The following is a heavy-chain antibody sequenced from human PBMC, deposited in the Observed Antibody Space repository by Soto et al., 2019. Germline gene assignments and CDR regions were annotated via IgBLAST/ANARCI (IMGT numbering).Heavy chain of an antibody. CDR2: IYYSGSS. Sequence: SETLSLTCTASGGSISSYYWSWIRQPPGKGLEWIGYIYYSGSSPYNCSLKSRVTISVDTSKNQFSLKLSSVTAADTAVYYCAGLYSSSPFFNYWGQGTLVTVSS. CDR1: GGSISSYY. D-gene: IGHD6-6*01. CDR3: AGLYSSSPFFNY. V-gene: IGHV4-59*01. J-gene: IGHJ4*02.